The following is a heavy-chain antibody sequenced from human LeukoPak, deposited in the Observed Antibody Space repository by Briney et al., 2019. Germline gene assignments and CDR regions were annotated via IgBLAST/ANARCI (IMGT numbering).Heavy chain of an antibody. D-gene: IGHD2-2*02. CDR1: GFTFSSYA. CDR3: AKRGSAILGGSYYYYYYMDV. Sequence: PGGSLRLSCAASGFTFSSYAMSWVRQAPGKGLEWVSAISGSGGSTYYADSVKGRFTISRDNSKNTLYLQMNSLRAEDTAVYYCAKRGSAILGGSYYYYYYMDVWGKGTTVTVSS. V-gene: IGHV3-23*01. J-gene: IGHJ6*03. CDR2: ISGSGGST.